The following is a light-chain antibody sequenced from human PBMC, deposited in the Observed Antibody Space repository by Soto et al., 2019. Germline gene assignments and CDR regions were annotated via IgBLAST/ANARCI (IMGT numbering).Light chain of an antibody. CDR1: QSVRSS. J-gene: IGKJ1*01. CDR2: DAS. V-gene: IGKV3-11*01. Sequence: EILLTQSPATLSLSPGERATLSCRASQSVRSSLAWYQQKPRQAPRLLIYDASTRATGIPGRFSGSGSGTDFTLTISNLGPEDFAVYYCQQRSSWPWTFGQGAKVEIK. CDR3: QQRSSWPWT.